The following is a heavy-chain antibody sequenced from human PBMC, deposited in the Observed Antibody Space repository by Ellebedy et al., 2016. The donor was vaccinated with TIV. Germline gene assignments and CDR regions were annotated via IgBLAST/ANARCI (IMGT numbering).Heavy chain of an antibody. V-gene: IGHV4-59*01. CDR3: ARHQVVAGTSFDF. CDR2: IYYSGST. CDR1: GGSISSYY. Sequence: SETLSLXCTVSGGSISSYYWSWIRQPPGKGLEWIGYIYYSGSTNYNPSLKSRVTISVDTSKNQFSLNLNSVTAADTAVYYCARHQVVAGTSFDFWGQGILVTVSS. D-gene: IGHD2-15*01. J-gene: IGHJ4*02.